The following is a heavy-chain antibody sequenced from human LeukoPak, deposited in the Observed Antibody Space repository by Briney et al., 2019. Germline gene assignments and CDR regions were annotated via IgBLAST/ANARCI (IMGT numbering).Heavy chain of an antibody. Sequence: ASVKVSCKASGYTFTSYGISWVRQAPGQGLEWMGWISAYNGNTNYAQKLQGRVTTTTDTSTSTAYMELRSLRSDDTAVYYCARDDDSSGYYLSTPGYWGQGTLVTVSS. J-gene: IGHJ4*02. D-gene: IGHD3-22*01. V-gene: IGHV1-18*01. CDR3: ARDDDSSGYYLSTPGY. CDR1: GYTFTSYG. CDR2: ISAYNGNT.